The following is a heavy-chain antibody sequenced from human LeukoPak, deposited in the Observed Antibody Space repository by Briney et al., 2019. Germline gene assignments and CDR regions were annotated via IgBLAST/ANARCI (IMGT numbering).Heavy chain of an antibody. V-gene: IGHV3-21*01. J-gene: IGHJ3*02. CDR2: ISSSSSYI. Sequence: PGGSLRLSCAASGFTFSSYSMNWVRQAPGKGLEWVSSISSSSSYIYYADPVKGRFTISRDNAKNSLYLQMNSLRAEDTAVYYCARGAMHDAFDIWGQGTMVTVSS. CDR1: GFTFSSYS. CDR3: ARGAMHDAFDI.